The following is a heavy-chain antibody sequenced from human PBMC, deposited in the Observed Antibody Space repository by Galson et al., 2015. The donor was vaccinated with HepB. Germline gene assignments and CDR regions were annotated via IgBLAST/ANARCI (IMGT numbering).Heavy chain of an antibody. CDR1: GSTFSSYW. V-gene: IGHV3-7*01. CDR3: AREGKGYCSSTSCYYGY. Sequence: SLRLSCAASGSTFSSYWMSWVRQAPGKGLEWVANIKQDGSEKYYVDSVKGRFTISRDNAKNSLYLQMNSLRAEDTAVYYCAREGKGYCSSTSCYYGYWGQGTLVTVSS. CDR2: IKQDGSEK. D-gene: IGHD2-2*01. J-gene: IGHJ4*02.